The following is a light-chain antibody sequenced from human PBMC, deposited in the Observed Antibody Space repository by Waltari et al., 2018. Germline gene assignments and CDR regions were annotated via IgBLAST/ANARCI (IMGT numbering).Light chain of an antibody. CDR2: DVS. CDR1: SSDVAAYNY. CDR3: SSYTTSSTVV. J-gene: IGLJ2*01. Sequence: QSALTQPASVSGSPGQSITISCTGTSSDVAAYNYVSWYRQHPGTAPKLLIFDVSHRPSGVSNRFSGSKSGNTASLTISGLQAEDEADYYCSSYTTSSTVVFGGGTKLTVL. V-gene: IGLV2-14*03.